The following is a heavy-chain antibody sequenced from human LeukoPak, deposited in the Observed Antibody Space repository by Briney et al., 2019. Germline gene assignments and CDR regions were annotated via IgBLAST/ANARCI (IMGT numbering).Heavy chain of an antibody. CDR1: GFSFSSHG. CDR2: MSNDGDNK. V-gene: IGHV3-30*03. D-gene: IGHD3-22*01. CDR3: ARDGRSGYSPFDY. Sequence: GSSLRLSCEASGFSFSSHGMHWVRQAPGKGLEWLALMSNDGDNKDYADSVKGRFTISRDNSKNTLYLQMNSLRAEDTAVYYCARDGRSGYSPFDYWGQGTLVTVSS. J-gene: IGHJ4*02.